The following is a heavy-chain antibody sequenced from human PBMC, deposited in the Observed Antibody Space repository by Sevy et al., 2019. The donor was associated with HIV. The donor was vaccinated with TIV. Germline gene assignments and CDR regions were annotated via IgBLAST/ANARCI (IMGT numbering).Heavy chain of an antibody. CDR1: GFSLSTSGVG. J-gene: IGHJ4*02. CDR3: AHSLYGDYIGGYFDY. CDR2: IYWDDNK. Sequence: SGPTLVNPTQTLTLTCTFSGFSLSTSGVGVGWIRQPPGKALVWLALIYWDDNKRYSPSLRSRLTITKDTSKNQVVLTMTNMDPVDTATYYCAHSLYGDYIGGYFDYWGQGTLVTVSS. D-gene: IGHD4-17*01. V-gene: IGHV2-5*02.